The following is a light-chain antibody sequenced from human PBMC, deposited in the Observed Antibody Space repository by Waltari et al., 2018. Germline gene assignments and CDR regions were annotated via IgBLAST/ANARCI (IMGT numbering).Light chain of an antibody. CDR1: SRDVGGYNY. CDR3: CSFTSRSTWV. Sequence: QSALTQPASVSGSPGQSITISCTGTSRDVGGYNYVSWYQQHPGKLPKLLIFDVINRPSGVSNRFSGSKSGNTASLTISGLQAEDESDYYCCSFTSRSTWVFGGGTKLTVL. V-gene: IGLV2-14*01. CDR2: DVI. J-gene: IGLJ3*02.